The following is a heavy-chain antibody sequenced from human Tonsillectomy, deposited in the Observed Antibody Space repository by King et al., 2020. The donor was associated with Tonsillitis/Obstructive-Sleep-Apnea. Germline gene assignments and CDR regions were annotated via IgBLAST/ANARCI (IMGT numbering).Heavy chain of an antibody. D-gene: IGHD1-14*01. CDR3: ARDDVVGRYIDS. CDR1: GYTFTRYY. CDR2: INPSGGST. J-gene: IGHJ4*02. V-gene: IGHV1-46*01. Sequence: QLVQSGAEVKTPGASVKVSCKASGYTFTRYYIHWVRQARGQGLEWMGIINPSGGSTTYAQKFQDRVTMTRATSAGTVYLEMSSLRSEDAAVYYCARDDVVGRYIDSWGQGTLVTVSS.